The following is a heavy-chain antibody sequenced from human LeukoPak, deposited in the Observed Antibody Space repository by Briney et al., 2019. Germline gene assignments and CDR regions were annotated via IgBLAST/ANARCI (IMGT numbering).Heavy chain of an antibody. CDR2: ISSSGSTI. CDR1: GFTFSSYA. Sequence: GGSLRLFCAASGFTFSSYAMSWVRQAPGKGLEWVSAISSSGSTIYYADSVKGRFTISRDNAKNSLYLQMNSLRAEDTAVYYCARGSTVTTNFYYYYYMDVWGKGTTVTVSS. J-gene: IGHJ6*03. D-gene: IGHD4-17*01. CDR3: ARGSTVTTNFYYYYYMDV. V-gene: IGHV3-48*03.